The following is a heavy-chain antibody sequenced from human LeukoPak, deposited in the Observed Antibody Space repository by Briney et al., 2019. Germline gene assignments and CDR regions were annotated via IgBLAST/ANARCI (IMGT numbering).Heavy chain of an antibody. CDR3: ARAGELRYMDV. D-gene: IGHD3-16*01. V-gene: IGHV3-48*03. CDR1: GFTFDDYA. CDR2: IKGIGPTT. Sequence: GGSLRLSCAASGFTFDDYAMHWVRQAPGQGLEWVSTIKGIGPTTYYADSLKGRVTISRDNAKNSLFIQMSSLRADDTAIYYCARAGELRYMDVWGKGTAVTVSS. J-gene: IGHJ6*03.